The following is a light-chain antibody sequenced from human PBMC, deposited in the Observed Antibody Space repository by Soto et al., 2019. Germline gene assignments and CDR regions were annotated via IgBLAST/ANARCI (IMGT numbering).Light chain of an antibody. CDR1: QRLLHSNGFNY. V-gene: IGKV2-28*01. Sequence: DVVMTQSPLSLPVTPGEPASISCNSSQRLLHSNGFNYLDWYLQRPGQSPQLLIYLGSNRASGVPDRFSGSGSGTDFTSKISRVEAEDVGVYYCMQDLQSPRTFGQGSKVEIK. J-gene: IGKJ2*01. CDR2: LGS. CDR3: MQDLQSPRT.